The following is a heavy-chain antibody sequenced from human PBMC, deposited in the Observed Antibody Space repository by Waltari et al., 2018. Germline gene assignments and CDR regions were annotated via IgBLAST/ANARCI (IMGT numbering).Heavy chain of an antibody. J-gene: IGHJ4*02. D-gene: IGHD6-13*01. CDR1: GASVPVNSAAA. V-gene: IGHV6-1*01. CDR2: TYYRSKCSN. CDR3: ARGSSSSFDS. Sequence: QVQLQQSGPGLVKPSQTLSLTCAVSGASVPVNSAAAWNWIRQSPSRGLEWLGRTYYRSKCSNEYAVSVRSRITINPDTSNNQFSLHLNSVTPEDTAVYYCARGSSSSFDSWGQGILVTVSS.